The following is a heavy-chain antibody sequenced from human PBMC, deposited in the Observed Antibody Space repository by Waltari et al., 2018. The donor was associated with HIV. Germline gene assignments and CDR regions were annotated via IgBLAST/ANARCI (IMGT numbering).Heavy chain of an antibody. Sequence: EVQLVESGGGLVKPGGSLSLSCAASGFTFRSLSMNWVHQAPGKGLEWVSAISSSSSYIYYADSVKGRFTISRDNAKNSLYLQMNSLRAEDTAVYYCARDIYYYDSSGYYPWGQGTLVTVSS. V-gene: IGHV3-21*01. J-gene: IGHJ5*02. CDR1: GFTFRSLS. CDR2: ISSSSSYI. D-gene: IGHD3-22*01. CDR3: ARDIYYYDSSGYYP.